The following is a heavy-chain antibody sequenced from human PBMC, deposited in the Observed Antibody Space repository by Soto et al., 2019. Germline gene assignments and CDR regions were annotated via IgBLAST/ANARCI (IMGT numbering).Heavy chain of an antibody. D-gene: IGHD2-2*02. V-gene: IGHV1-18*01. J-gene: IGHJ4*02. CDR2: ISTYNGNT. CDR3: ARVASPGYCSGISGYTDY. Sequence: QVPLVQSGAEVKKPGASVKVSCKASGYTFTSYGISWVRQAPGQGLEWMGWISTYNGNTNYAQKLQGRVTMTTDTSTSTAYMELRSLRADDTAVNYCARVASPGYCSGISGYTDYWGQGTLVTVSS. CDR1: GYTFTSYG.